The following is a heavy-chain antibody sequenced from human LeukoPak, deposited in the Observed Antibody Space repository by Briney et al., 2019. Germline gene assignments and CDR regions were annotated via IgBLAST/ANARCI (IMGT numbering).Heavy chain of an antibody. V-gene: IGHV3-30*02. Sequence: PGGSLRLSCAASGFTFSSYGMHWVRQAPGKGLEWVAFIRYDGSNKYYADSVKGRFTISRDNSKNTLYLQMNSLSAEDTAVYYCAKDFYGDYSGSCLDYWGQGTLVTVSS. CDR3: AKDFYGDYSGSCLDY. CDR2: IRYDGSNK. D-gene: IGHD4-17*01. CDR1: GFTFSSYG. J-gene: IGHJ4*02.